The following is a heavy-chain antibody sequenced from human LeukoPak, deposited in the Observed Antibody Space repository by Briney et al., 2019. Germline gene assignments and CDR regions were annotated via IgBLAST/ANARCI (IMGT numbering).Heavy chain of an antibody. Sequence: ASVKVSCKASGYTFTGYYMHWVRQAPGQGLEWMGWINPNSGGTNYGQKFQGRVTMTRDTSISTAYMELSRLRSDDTAVYYCARVRRTWELLELFDYWGQGTLVTVSS. J-gene: IGHJ4*02. V-gene: IGHV1-2*02. CDR3: ARVRRTWELLELFDY. CDR1: GYTFTGYY. D-gene: IGHD1-26*01. CDR2: INPNSGGT.